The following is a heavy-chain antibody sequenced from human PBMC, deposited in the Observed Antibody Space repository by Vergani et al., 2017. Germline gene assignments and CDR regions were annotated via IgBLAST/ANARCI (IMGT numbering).Heavy chain of an antibody. D-gene: IGHD4-17*01. CDR3: ATPQTVTTGGMEV. CDR2: VDPEDGET. Sequence: EVQLVQSGAEVKKPGATMKISCKVSGYTFTDHSMHWVKQAPGKGLEWMGVVDPEDGETIYAEKFKGRVNIAADTSTDTAHLELSSLRSEDTAGYYCATPQTVTTGGMEVWGQGTTVIVSS. J-gene: IGHJ6*02. CDR1: GYTFTDHS. V-gene: IGHV1-69-2*01.